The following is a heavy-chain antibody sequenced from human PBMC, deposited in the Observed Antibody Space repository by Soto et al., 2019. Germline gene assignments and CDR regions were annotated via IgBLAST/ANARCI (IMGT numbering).Heavy chain of an antibody. V-gene: IGHV1-46*01. CDR3: ARDFRNHLAVPYFDY. Sequence: ASVKVSCKASGYTFTSYYMHWVRQAPGQGLEWMGIINPSGGSTSYAQKFQGRVTMTRDTSTSTVYMELSSLRSEDTAVYYCARDFRNHLAVPYFDYWGQGTLVTV. D-gene: IGHD6-19*01. CDR1: GYTFTSYY. CDR2: INPSGGST. J-gene: IGHJ4*02.